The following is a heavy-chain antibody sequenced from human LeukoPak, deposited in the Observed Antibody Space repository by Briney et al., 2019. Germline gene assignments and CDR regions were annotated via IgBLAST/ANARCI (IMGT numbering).Heavy chain of an antibody. CDR2: ISYDGSNK. CDR3: AKDMSGSSWSNFDY. J-gene: IGHJ4*02. V-gene: IGHV3-30*04. Sequence: GRSLRLSCAASGFTFSSYAMHWVRQAPGEGLEWVAVISYDGSNKYYADSVKGRFTISRDNSKNTLYLQMNSLRAEDTAVYYCAKDMSGSSWSNFDYWGQGTLVTVSS. CDR1: GFTFSSYA. D-gene: IGHD6-13*01.